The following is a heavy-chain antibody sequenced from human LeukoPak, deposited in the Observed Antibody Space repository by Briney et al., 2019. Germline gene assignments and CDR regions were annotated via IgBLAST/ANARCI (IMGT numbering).Heavy chain of an antibody. V-gene: IGHV1-2*02. D-gene: IGHD3-22*01. CDR3: ARVNNYYDSSGYLYYFDY. J-gene: IGHJ4*02. CDR1: GGTFSSYA. Sequence: ASVKVSCKASGGTFSSYAISWVRQAPGQGLEWVGWINPNSGGTNYAQKFQGRVTMTRDTSISTAYMELSRLRSDDTAVYYCARVNNYYDSSGYLYYFDYWGQGTLVTVSS. CDR2: INPNSGGT.